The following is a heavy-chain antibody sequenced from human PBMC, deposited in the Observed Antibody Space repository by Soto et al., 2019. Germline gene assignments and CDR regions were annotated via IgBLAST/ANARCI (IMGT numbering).Heavy chain of an antibody. D-gene: IGHD2-8*01. V-gene: IGHV4-34*01. Sequence: SETLSLTCAVYGGSFSGYYWSWIRQPPGKGLEWIGEINHSGSTNYNPSLKSRVTISVDTSKNQFSLKLSSVTAADTAVYYCARDNDDFDYWGQGTLVTVSS. CDR2: INHSGST. CDR3: ARDNDDFDY. CDR1: GGSFSGYY. J-gene: IGHJ4*02.